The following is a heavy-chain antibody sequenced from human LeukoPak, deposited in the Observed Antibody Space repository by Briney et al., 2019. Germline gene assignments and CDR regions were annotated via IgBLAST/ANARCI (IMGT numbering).Heavy chain of an antibody. V-gene: IGHV3-74*01. CDR1: GFTFSSYW. CDR2: INSDGKTT. D-gene: IGHD3-10*01. CDR3: ARDITLARGGRSDY. J-gene: IGHJ4*02. Sequence: GGSLRLSCAASGFTFSSYWMYWVRQAPGKGLVWVSRINSDGKTTNYADSVKGRFTISRDNAKNTLYLQMNSLRAEDTAVYYCARDITLARGGRSDYWGQGTLVTVSA.